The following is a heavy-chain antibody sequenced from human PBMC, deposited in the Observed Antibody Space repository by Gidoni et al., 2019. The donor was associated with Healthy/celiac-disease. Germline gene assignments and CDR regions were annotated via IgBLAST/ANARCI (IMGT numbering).Heavy chain of an antibody. CDR2: IAYDGSNK. CDR1: GFTCRGYA. Sequence: VQLVGSGGGGVQPGRYLRLSSAASGFTCRGYAMHRVLQSPGKGREWVAVIAYDGSNKDYADSVKGRFTISRDNSNNTLYLQMNSLRAEDTAVYYCARDGGPFMITFGGVKGYFDYWGQGTLVTVSS. J-gene: IGHJ4*02. V-gene: IGHV3-30-3*01. CDR3: ARDGGPFMITFGGVKGYFDY. D-gene: IGHD3-16*01.